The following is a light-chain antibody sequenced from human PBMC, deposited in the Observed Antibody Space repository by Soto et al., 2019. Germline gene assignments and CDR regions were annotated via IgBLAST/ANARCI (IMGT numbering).Light chain of an antibody. Sequence: EIVLTQSPDTLSLFPGERATLSCRASQSIISSLAWYQQKPGQAPRVLIYNNSTRATGIPARFSGSGSGTDFTLTISSLEPEDFADYYCHQRSNWWTFGQGTKVEIK. CDR2: NNS. CDR3: HQRSNWWT. CDR1: QSIISS. J-gene: IGKJ1*01. V-gene: IGKV3-11*01.